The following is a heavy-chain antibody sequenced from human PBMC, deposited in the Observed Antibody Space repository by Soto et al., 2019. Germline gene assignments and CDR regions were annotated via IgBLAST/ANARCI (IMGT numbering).Heavy chain of an antibody. Sequence: EVQLVESGGGLLQPGGSLRLSCAASGFTFSTYWMHWVLQAPGKGLVWVSRIKTDGSVTTYADSVKGRFTISRDNAKNTLYLQMNTLRAEDTAVYYCARDLGGSHDYWGRGTLVTVSS. CDR2: IKTDGSVT. J-gene: IGHJ4*02. CDR1: GFTFSTYW. D-gene: IGHD3-16*01. V-gene: IGHV3-74*01. CDR3: ARDLGGSHDY.